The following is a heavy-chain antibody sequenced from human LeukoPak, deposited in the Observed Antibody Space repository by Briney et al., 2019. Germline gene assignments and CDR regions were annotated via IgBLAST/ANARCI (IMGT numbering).Heavy chain of an antibody. J-gene: IGHJ4*02. CDR1: GFTFSRYG. CDR2: ILFDGSNK. CDR3: AKVGDGDYYLDY. V-gene: IGHV3-33*06. D-gene: IGHD4-17*01. Sequence: PGGSLRLSCAASGFTFSRYGMHWVRQAPGKGLEWVAVILFDGSNKYYADSVKGRFTISRDNSKKTLYLQMNRLRAEDTAVYYCAKVGDGDYYLDYWGQGTLVTVSS.